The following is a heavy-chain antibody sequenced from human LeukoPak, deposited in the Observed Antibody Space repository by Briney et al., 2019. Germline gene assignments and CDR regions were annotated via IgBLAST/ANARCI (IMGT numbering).Heavy chain of an antibody. V-gene: IGHV4-61*01. J-gene: IGHJ4*02. Sequence: PSETLSLTCTVSGASVSSSNYYWSWLRQPPGKGLEWVGSIYYSGSTNYNPSLKSRVTISVDTSKNQFSLKLRSVTAADTAVYYCARDYCTTTRCYPNYFDYWGQGTLVTVSS. CDR3: ARDYCTTTRCYPNYFDY. CDR2: IYYSGST. D-gene: IGHD2-2*01. CDR1: GASVSSSNYY.